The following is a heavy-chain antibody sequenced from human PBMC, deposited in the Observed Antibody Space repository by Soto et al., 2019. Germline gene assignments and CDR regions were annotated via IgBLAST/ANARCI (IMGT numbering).Heavy chain of an antibody. V-gene: IGHV3-74*01. CDR2: ITDDGIS. J-gene: IGHJ5*02. Sequence: EVQLVESGGGLVQPGGSLRLSCAASGFTFRTYWMHWVRQAPGKGLAWVSRITDDGISNYADSVKGRFTISRDNAKDTLYLQMNDLRDEDTAVYYCVRDEEWLVGNLLGRGTLVTVSS. CDR3: VRDEEWLVGNL. D-gene: IGHD6-19*01. CDR1: GFTFRTYW.